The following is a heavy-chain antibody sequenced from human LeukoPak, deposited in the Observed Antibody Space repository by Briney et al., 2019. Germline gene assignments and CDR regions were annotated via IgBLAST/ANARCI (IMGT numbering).Heavy chain of an antibody. CDR3: ATRERGDTYGYKY. V-gene: IGHV3-48*01. J-gene: IGHJ4*02. D-gene: IGHD5-18*01. Sequence: GGSLRLSCAASGLTFSSYSMNWVRQAPGKGLEWISYISSSSSSINYADSVKGRFTISRDNAKNSLYPQMNSLRAEDTAVYYCATRERGDTYGYKYWGQGTLVTVSS. CDR2: ISSSSSSI. CDR1: GLTFSSYS.